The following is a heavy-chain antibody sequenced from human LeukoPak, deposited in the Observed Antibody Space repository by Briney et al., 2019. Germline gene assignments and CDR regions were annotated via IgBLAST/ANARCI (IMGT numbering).Heavy chain of an antibody. Sequence: SETLSLTCTVSGGSISSYYWSWIRQPPGKGLEWIGYIYYTGSTNYNPSLKSRVTISVDTSKNQFSLKLSSVTAADTAVYYCARRPGVTRDYYYYGMDVWGQGTTVTVSS. V-gene: IGHV4-59*08. CDR3: ARRPGVTRDYYYYGMDV. CDR2: IYYTGST. J-gene: IGHJ6*02. CDR1: GGSISSYY. D-gene: IGHD4-17*01.